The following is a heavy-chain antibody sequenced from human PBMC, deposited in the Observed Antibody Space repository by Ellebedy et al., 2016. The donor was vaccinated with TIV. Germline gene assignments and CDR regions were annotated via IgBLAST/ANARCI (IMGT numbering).Heavy chain of an antibody. J-gene: IGHJ4*03. CDR3: ARLFPGIAVAGTVDY. CDR1: GGTFSSYA. CDR2: IIPIFGTA. D-gene: IGHD6-19*01. V-gene: IGHV1-69*05. Sequence: ASVKVSCKASGGTFSSYAISWVRQAPGQGLEWMGGIIPIFGTANYAQKFQGRVTMTRDTSISTAYMELSRLRSDDTAVYYCARLFPGIAVAGTVDYWGQGTTVTVSS.